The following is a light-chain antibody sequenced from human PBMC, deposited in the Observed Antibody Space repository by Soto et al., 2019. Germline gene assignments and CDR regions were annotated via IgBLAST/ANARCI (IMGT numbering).Light chain of an antibody. CDR3: SSYTSSSTLYVV. V-gene: IGLV2-14*03. J-gene: IGLJ2*01. CDR2: DVS. CDR1: SSDVDGYNY. Sequence: QSALTQPASVSGSPGQSITISCTGTSSDVDGYNYVSWYQHHPGKAPKLMIYDVSNRPSGVSNRFSGSKSGNTASLTISGLQAEDEADYYCSSYTSSSTLYVVFGGGTKLTVL.